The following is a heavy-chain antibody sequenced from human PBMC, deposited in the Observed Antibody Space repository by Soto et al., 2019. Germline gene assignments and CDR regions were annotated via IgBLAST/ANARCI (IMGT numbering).Heavy chain of an antibody. V-gene: IGHV4-34*01. Sequence: QVQLQQWGAGLLKPSETLSLTCAVYGGSFSGYYWSWIRQPPGKGLEWIGEINHSGSTNYNPSLKSRVTISVATSKNQFSLKLSSVTAADTAVYYCARGPLPSDSPTVTPFDYWGQGTLVTVSS. CDR2: INHSGST. D-gene: IGHD4-17*01. CDR1: GGSFSGYY. CDR3: ARGPLPSDSPTVTPFDY. J-gene: IGHJ4*02.